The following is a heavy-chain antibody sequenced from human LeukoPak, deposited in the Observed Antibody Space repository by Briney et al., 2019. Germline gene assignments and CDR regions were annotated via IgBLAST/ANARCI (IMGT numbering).Heavy chain of an antibody. Sequence: GGSLRLSCAASGFTFSSYAMSWVRQAPGKGLEWVSAISGSGGSTYYADSVEGRFTISRDNSKNTLYLQMNSLRAEDTAVYYCAKVYDSSGYYPFDYWGQGTLVTVSS. CDR1: GFTFSSYA. CDR2: ISGSGGST. J-gene: IGHJ4*02. CDR3: AKVYDSSGYYPFDY. D-gene: IGHD3-22*01. V-gene: IGHV3-23*01.